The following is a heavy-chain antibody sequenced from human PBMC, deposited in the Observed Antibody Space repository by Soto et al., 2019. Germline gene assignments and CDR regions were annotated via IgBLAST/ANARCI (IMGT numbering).Heavy chain of an antibody. CDR3: ARDGDPQSAFWSGPLGGGRFDP. J-gene: IGHJ5*02. V-gene: IGHV1-69*12. CDR1: GGTFGNSA. D-gene: IGHD3-3*01. CDR2: IVPMFGTA. Sequence: QVQLVQSGAEVKKPGSSVNVSCKTSGGTFGNSAVTWVRQAPGQGLEWLGGIVPMFGTANYAQKFQGRVTSTADESTITAYMELNSLKTDDAAVYYGARDGDPQSAFWSGPLGGGRFDPWGQGTLVTVSS.